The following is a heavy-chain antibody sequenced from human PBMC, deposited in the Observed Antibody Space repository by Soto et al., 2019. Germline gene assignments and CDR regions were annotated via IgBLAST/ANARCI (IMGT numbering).Heavy chain of an antibody. CDR2: SSPYNGNT. CDR1: GYTFINYD. CDR3: ARRRITDSGTFDY. J-gene: IGHJ4*01. D-gene: IGHD1-20*01. Sequence: GASVKVSCKASGYTFINYDISWLRQAPGQGLEWMGWSSPYNGNTNYAHTFQGRVTMTAETSASSGYMELRSLRSDDTAVYFCARRRITDSGTFDYWG. V-gene: IGHV1-18*01.